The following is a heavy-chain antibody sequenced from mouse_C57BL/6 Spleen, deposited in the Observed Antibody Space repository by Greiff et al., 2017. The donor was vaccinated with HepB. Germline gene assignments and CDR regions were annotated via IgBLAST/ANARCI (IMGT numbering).Heavy chain of an antibody. V-gene: IGHV1-74*01. J-gene: IGHJ1*03. Sequence: QVQLKQPGAELVKPGASVKVSCKASGYTFTSYWMHWVKQRPGQGLEWIGRIHPSDSDTNYNQKFKGKATLTVDKSSSTAYMQLSSLTSEDSAVYYCAMGYDYDGDWYFDVWGTGTTVTVSS. CDR1: GYTFTSYW. CDR3: AMGYDYDGDWYFDV. CDR2: IHPSDSDT. D-gene: IGHD2-4*01.